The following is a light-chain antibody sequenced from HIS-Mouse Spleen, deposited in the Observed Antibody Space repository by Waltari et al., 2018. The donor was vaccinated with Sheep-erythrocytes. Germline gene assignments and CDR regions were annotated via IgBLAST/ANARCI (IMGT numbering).Light chain of an antibody. CDR3: QEWDSSTAWV. CDR1: KLGEKY. Sequence: SYELTQPPSVSVSPGQTASITCSGEKLGEKYACWYQQKPGQSPVLVIYQDSTRPPGIPERFSGSNTGNTATLTISGTQAMDEANYYCQEWDSSTAWVFGGGTKLTVL. V-gene: IGLV3-1*01. J-gene: IGLJ3*02. CDR2: QDS.